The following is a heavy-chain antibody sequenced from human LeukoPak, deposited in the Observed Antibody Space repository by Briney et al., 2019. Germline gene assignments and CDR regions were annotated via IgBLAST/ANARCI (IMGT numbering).Heavy chain of an antibody. CDR2: ISNSGGST. Sequence: PGGSLRLSCAASGFTFSSYAMMWLRPAPGKGVVGGSVISNSGGSTFYADSVKGRFTISRDNSKNTLYLQMNSLRAEDTAVYYCAKRASGSGTSLYYFDYWGQGTLVTVSS. D-gene: IGHD3-10*01. CDR1: GFTFSSYA. CDR3: AKRASGSGTSLYYFDY. J-gene: IGHJ4*02. V-gene: IGHV3-23*01.